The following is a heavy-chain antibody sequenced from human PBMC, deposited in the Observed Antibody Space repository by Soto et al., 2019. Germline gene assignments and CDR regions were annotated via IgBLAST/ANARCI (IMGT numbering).Heavy chain of an antibody. Sequence: ASVKVSCKASGYTFTSYAMHWVRQAPGQRLEWMGWINAGNGNTKYSQKFQGRVTITRDTSASTAYMELSSLRSEDTAVYYCARDNYYGSGSYYNGPYYYYYGMDVWGQGTTVTVSS. J-gene: IGHJ6*02. V-gene: IGHV1-3*01. CDR2: INAGNGNT. CDR1: GYTFTSYA. CDR3: ARDNYYGSGSYYNGPYYYYYGMDV. D-gene: IGHD3-10*01.